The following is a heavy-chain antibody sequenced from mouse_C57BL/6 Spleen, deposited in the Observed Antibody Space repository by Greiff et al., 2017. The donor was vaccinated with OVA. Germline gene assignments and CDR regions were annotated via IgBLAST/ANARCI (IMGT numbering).Heavy chain of an antibody. J-gene: IGHJ3*01. CDR2: ISDGGSYT. CDR1: GFTFSSYA. V-gene: IGHV5-4*03. D-gene: IGHD1-1*01. CDR3: ARRDYGSAWFAY. Sequence: EVQRVESGGGLVKPGGSLKLSCAASGFTFSSYAMSWVRQTPEKRLEWVATISDGGSYTYYPDNVKGRFTISRDNAKNNLYLQMSHLKSEDTAMYYCARRDYGSAWFAYWGQGTLVTVSA.